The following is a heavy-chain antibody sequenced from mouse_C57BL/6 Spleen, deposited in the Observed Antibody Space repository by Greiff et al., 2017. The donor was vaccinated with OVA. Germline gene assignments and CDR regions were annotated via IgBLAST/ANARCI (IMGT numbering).Heavy chain of an antibody. CDR3: ARRHYSNYFDV. Sequence: EVMLVESGGGLVQPGGSLTLSCAASGFTFSDYYMYWVRQTPEKRLEWVASFSNGGGSPYYPDTVKGRFTISRDNAKNTLYLQMSRLKSEDTAMYYCARRHYSNYFDVWGTGTTVTVSS. CDR2: FSNGGGSP. D-gene: IGHD2-5*01. V-gene: IGHV5-12*01. J-gene: IGHJ1*03. CDR1: GFTFSDYY.